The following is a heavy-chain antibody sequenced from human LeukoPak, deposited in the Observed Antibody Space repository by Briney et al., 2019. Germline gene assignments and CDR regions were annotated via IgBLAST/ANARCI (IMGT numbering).Heavy chain of an antibody. J-gene: IGHJ6*02. CDR2: ISSSGRII. CDR3: ASVHYYGMEV. Sequence: GGSLILSCAASGFTFSDYYMSWIRQAPGKGLEWVSYISSSGRIIYYADSVKGRFTISRDNAKNSLFLQMNSLRAEDTAVYYCASVHYYGMEVWGQGTTVTVSS. V-gene: IGHV3-11*01. D-gene: IGHD2-8*01. CDR1: GFTFSDYY.